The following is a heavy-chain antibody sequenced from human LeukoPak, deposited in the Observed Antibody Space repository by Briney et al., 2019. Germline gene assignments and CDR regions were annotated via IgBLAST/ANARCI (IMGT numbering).Heavy chain of an antibody. J-gene: IGHJ6*03. D-gene: IGHD3-10*01. V-gene: IGHV4-34*01. CDR1: GGSFSGYY. CDR3: ARGGGSYYMDV. CDR2: INHSGST. Sequence: SETLSLTCAVYGGSFSGYYWSWIRQPPGKGLEWIGEINHSGSTHYNPSLKSRVTISVDTSKKQFSLKLSSVTAADTAVYYCARGGGSYYMDVWGKGTTVTVSS.